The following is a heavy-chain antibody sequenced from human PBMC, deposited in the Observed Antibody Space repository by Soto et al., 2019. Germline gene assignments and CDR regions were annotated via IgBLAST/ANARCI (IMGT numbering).Heavy chain of an antibody. CDR2: ISGSGGST. V-gene: IGHV3-23*01. CDR3: AKKVKVVVAAVYYMDV. Sequence: GGSLRLSCAASGFTLSSYAMSWVRQAPGKGLEWVSAISGSGGSTYYADSVKGRFTISRDNSKNTLYLQMNSLRAEDTALYYCAKKVKVVVAAVYYMDVWGKGTTVTVSS. D-gene: IGHD2-15*01. CDR1: GFTLSSYA. J-gene: IGHJ6*03.